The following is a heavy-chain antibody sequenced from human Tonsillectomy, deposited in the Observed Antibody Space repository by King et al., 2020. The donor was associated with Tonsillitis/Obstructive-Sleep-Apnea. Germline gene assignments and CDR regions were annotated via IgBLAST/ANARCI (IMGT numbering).Heavy chain of an antibody. V-gene: IGHV1-2*06. CDR2: IKPNSGGT. J-gene: IGHJ4*02. Sequence: QLVQSGAEVKKPGASVKVSCKASGYTFTGYYVHWVRQAPGQGLEWMGRIKPNSGGTNYAQKFLGRVTRARDTSISTAYMEWCRLRSDEPAVYYCAREQRGLELPHDYWGQGTLVTVSS. CDR1: GYTFTGYY. CDR3: AREQRGLELPHDY. D-gene: IGHD1-7*01.